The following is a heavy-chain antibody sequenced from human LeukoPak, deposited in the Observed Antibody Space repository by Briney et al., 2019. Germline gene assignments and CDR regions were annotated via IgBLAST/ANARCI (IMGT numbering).Heavy chain of an antibody. CDR2: ISYDGSNK. J-gene: IGHJ4*02. D-gene: IGHD3-3*02. CDR1: GFTFSSYA. V-gene: IGHV3-30*04. Sequence: PGGSLRPSCAASGFTFSSYAMNWVRQAPGKGLEWVAVISYDGSNKYYADSVKGRFTISRDNSKNTLYLQMNSLRAEDTAVYYCARDPVRHVWYYFDYWGQGTLVTVSS. CDR3: ARDPVRHVWYYFDY.